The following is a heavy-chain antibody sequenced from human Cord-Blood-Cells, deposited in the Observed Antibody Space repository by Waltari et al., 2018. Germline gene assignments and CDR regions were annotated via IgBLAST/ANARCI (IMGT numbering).Heavy chain of an antibody. D-gene: IGHD4-17*01. J-gene: IGHJ4*02. CDR3: ARSSAYGGNFDY. V-gene: IGHV3-21*01. CDR1: GSTFSSYS. CDR2: ISSSSSYI. Sequence: EVQLVESGGGLVKPGGSLRLSCAASGSTFSSYSMHWVRQAQGKGQAWVSSISSSSSYIYYADSVKGRFTISRDNAKNSLYLQMNSLRAEDTAVYYCARSSAYGGNFDYWGQGTLVTVSS.